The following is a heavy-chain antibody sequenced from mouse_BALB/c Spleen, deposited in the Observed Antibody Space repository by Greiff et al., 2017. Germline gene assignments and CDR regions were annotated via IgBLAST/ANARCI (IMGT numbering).Heavy chain of an antibody. CDR3: ERHKGTYYGNSYAMDY. CDR1: GFTFSSYT. V-gene: IGHV5-12-2*01. Sequence: EVMLEESGGGLVQPGGSLKLSCAASGFTFSSYTMSWVRQTPEKRLEWVAYISNGGGSTYYPDTVKGRFTISRDNAKNTLYLQMSSLKSEDTAMYYCERHKGTYYGNSYAMDYWGQGTSVTVSS. J-gene: IGHJ4*01. CDR2: ISNGGGST. D-gene: IGHD2-10*01.